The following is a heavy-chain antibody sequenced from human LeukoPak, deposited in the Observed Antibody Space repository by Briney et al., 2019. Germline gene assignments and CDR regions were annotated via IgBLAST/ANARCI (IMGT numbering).Heavy chain of an antibody. CDR2: IYYSGST. Sequence: PSETLSLTCTVSGGSISSCYWSWIRQPPGKGLEWIGYIYYSGSTNYNPSLKSRVTISVDTSKNQFSLKLSSVTAADTAVYYCAGIAAAGLSRFDYWGQGTLVTVSS. CDR1: GGSISSCY. V-gene: IGHV4-59*01. CDR3: AGIAAAGLSRFDY. D-gene: IGHD6-13*01. J-gene: IGHJ4*02.